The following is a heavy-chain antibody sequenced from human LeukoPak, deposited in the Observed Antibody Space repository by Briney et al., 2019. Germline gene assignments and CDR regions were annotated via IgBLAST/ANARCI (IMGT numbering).Heavy chain of an antibody. Sequence: SETLSLTCTVSGGSISSSSYYWGWIRQPPGKGLEWIESIYYSGSTYYNPSLQSRVTISVDTSKNQFSLKLYSVTAADTAVYYCATLGSTYSESYFHHWGQGTRVTVSS. CDR1: GGSISSSSYY. CDR3: ATLGSTYSESYFHH. CDR2: IYYSGST. V-gene: IGHV4-39*07. D-gene: IGHD7-27*01. J-gene: IGHJ1*01.